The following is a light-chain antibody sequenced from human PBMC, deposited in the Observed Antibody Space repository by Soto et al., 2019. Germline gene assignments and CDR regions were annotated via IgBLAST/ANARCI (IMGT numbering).Light chain of an antibody. CDR3: QQTYITPWT. CDR2: AAS. J-gene: IGKJ1*01. V-gene: IGKV1-39*01. CDR1: QSIASY. Sequence: DIQMTQSPSSLSASVQNRVIITCRTSQSIASYLNWYQQKPGKAPRLLIYAASSLQSGVPSRFRGSGSGTDFTLTISSLQLEDFATYYCQQTYITPWTFGQGTKVEIK.